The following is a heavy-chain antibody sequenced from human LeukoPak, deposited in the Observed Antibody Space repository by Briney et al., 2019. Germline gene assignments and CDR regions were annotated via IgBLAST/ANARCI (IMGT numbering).Heavy chain of an antibody. Sequence: GGSLRLSCVASGFSLRDYWMTWVRQAPGKGLEWVANIKEDGSETYYVDSVRGRFTISRDNSKNTLHLQMNSLRLEDTAVYYCAKALHSSGWPGNWFAPWGQGTLVTVSS. D-gene: IGHD6-19*01. CDR1: GFSLRDYW. CDR3: AKALHSSGWPGNWFAP. CDR2: IKEDGSET. J-gene: IGHJ5*02. V-gene: IGHV3-7*01.